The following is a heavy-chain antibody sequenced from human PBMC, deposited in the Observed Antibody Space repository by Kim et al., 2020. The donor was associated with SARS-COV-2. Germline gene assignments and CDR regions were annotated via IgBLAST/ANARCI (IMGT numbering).Heavy chain of an antibody. CDR3: ARGRYDSSGYYLWGDAFDI. J-gene: IGHJ3*02. D-gene: IGHD3-22*01. CDR1: GYTFSDYY. CDR2: INPNSGGT. V-gene: IGHV1-2*02. Sequence: ASVKVSCKASGYTFSDYYMHWVRQAPGQGLEWMGWINPNSGGTNYAQKFQGRVTMTRDTSISTAYMELSRLTSDDTAVYYCARGRYDSSGYYLWGDAFDIWGQGTTVTVSS.